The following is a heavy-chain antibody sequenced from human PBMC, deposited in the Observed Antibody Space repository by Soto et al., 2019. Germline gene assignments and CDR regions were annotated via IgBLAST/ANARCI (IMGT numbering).Heavy chain of an antibody. CDR1: GFAISEYW. J-gene: IGHJ6*02. D-gene: IGHD2-8*02. Sequence: GGSLRLSCAASGFAISEYWMSWVRQAPGEGLEWVANIGQDGCEKHYLDSVRGRFTISRDNARNSLYLYVNSLRADDSAVYYCTRGTDLRFCTGYSCPGIDVWGPGTTVTVSS. CDR2: IGQDGCEK. V-gene: IGHV3-7*03. CDR3: TRGTDLRFCTGYSCPGIDV.